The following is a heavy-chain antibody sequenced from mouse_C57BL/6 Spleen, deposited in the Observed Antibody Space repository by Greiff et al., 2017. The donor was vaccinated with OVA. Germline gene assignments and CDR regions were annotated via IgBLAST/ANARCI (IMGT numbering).Heavy chain of an antibody. Sequence: VQLQQSGAELVKPGASVKISCKASGYAFSSYWMNWVKQRPGKGLEWIGQIYPGDGDTNYNGKFKGKATLTADKSSSTAYMQLNSLTSEDSAVYFCARDGTGPHYFDYWGQGTTLTVSS. CDR1: GYAFSSYW. D-gene: IGHD4-1*01. J-gene: IGHJ2*01. CDR2: IYPGDGDT. V-gene: IGHV1-80*01. CDR3: ARDGTGPHYFDY.